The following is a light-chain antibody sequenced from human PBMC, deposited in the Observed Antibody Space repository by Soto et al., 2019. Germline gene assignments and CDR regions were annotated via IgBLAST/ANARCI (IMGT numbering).Light chain of an antibody. CDR3: QHRSNWLGT. CDR2: DAS. Sequence: EIVLTQSPATLSLSPGESVTLSCRASESVSSYLAWYQQKPGQAPRLLIYDASNRATDIPARFSGSGSGTAFTLTISSLEPEDFAVYYCQHRSNWLGTFGPGTKVDIK. V-gene: IGKV3-11*01. J-gene: IGKJ3*01. CDR1: ESVSSY.